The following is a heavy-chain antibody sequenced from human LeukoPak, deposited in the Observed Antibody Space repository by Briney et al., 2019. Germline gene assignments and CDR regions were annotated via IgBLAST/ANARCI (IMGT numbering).Heavy chain of an antibody. D-gene: IGHD2-15*01. J-gene: IGHJ4*02. V-gene: IGHV1-18*04. CDR1: GYTFTSYG. CDR3: ARDEPVPYGVVVAATNDY. CDR2: ISAYNGNT. Sequence: ASVKVSCKASGYTFTSYGISWVRQAPGQGLEWMGWISAYNGNTNYAQKLQGRVTMTTDTSTSTAYMELRSLRSDDTAVYYCARDEPVPYGVVVAATNDYWGQGTLVTVSS.